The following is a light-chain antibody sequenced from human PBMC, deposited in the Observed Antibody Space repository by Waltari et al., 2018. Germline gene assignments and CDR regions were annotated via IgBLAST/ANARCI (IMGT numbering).Light chain of an antibody. J-gene: IGKJ1*01. CDR3: QQYMNWPRT. CDR1: QHVYTN. CDR2: GAS. V-gene: IGKV3-15*01. Sequence: EIVMTQSAATLSVSRGELATLSCRASQHVYTNLAWYQQKPGQAPRLLIYGASTRATDIPARFSGSGSGTEFTLTISSLESEDFAIFYCQQYMNWPRTFGQGTKVEIK.